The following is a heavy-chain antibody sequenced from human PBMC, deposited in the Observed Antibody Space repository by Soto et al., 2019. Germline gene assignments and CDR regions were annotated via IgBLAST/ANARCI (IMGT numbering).Heavy chain of an antibody. Sequence: GGSLRLSCAASGFTFSNAWMNWVRQAPGKGLEWVGRIKSKTDGGTTDYAAPGKGRFTISRDDSKNTLYLQMNSLKTEDTAVYYCTTAIVVVPAAIINYYYGMDVWGQGTTVTVSS. D-gene: IGHD2-2*02. J-gene: IGHJ6*02. CDR2: IKSKTDGGTT. CDR3: TTAIVVVPAAIINYYYGMDV. V-gene: IGHV3-15*07. CDR1: GFTFSNAW.